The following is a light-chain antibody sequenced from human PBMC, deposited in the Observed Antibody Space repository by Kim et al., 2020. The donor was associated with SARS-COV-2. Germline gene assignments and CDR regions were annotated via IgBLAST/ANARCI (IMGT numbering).Light chain of an antibody. CDR1: RSDVGAYNY. V-gene: IGLV2-11*01. J-gene: IGLJ2*01. CDR3: CSFGGKSVI. CDR2: DVT. Sequence: QSALTQPRSVSGSPGQSVTMSCTGTRSDVGAYNYVSWYQQHPGKAPKVVIYDVTNRPSGVPDLLSGSKSGNTASLTISGLQVVDEADYYCCSFGGKSVIFGGGTKLTFL.